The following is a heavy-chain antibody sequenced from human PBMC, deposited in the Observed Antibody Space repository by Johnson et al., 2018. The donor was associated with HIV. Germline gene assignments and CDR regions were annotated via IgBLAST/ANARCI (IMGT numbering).Heavy chain of an antibody. CDR3: AKDRSSGRYRGDAFDI. V-gene: IGHV3-20*04. Sequence: VQLVESAGGLVQPGGSLRLSCAASGFTFSSYWMSWVRQAPGKGLEWVSGINWNGGSTGYADSVKGRFTISRDNAKNSLYLQMNSLRAEDTALYYCAKDRSSGRYRGDAFDIWGQGTMVTVSS. CDR2: INWNGGST. J-gene: IGHJ3*02. CDR1: GFTFSSYW. D-gene: IGHD6-19*01.